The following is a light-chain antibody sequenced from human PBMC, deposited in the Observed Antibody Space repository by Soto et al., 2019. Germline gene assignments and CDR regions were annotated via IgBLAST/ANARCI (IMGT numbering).Light chain of an antibody. V-gene: IGKV3-15*01. CDR1: QGISSL. Sequence: EIGLTQSPATLSVSPGERATLSCRASQGISSLLAWYQQKPGQAPRLLIYAASTRAAGIPARFSGSGSGTDFTLTISSLQSEDFAVYYCQQYYDCPIAFGQGTRLDIK. CDR3: QQYYDCPIA. J-gene: IGKJ5*01. CDR2: AAS.